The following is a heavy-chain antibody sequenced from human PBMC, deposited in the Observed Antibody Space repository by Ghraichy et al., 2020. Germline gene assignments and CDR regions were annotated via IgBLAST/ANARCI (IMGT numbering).Heavy chain of an antibody. D-gene: IGHD3-22*01. CDR2: IIPIFGIA. CDR3: ARGGVGSGYYYARPRGDFDY. Sequence: SVKVSCKASGGTFSSYAISWVRQAPGQGLEWMGGIIPIFGIANYAQKFQGRVTITADKSTSTAYMELSSLRSEDTAVYYCARGGVGSGYYYARPRGDFDYWGQGTLVTVSS. V-gene: IGHV1-69*10. CDR1: GGTFSSYA. J-gene: IGHJ4*02.